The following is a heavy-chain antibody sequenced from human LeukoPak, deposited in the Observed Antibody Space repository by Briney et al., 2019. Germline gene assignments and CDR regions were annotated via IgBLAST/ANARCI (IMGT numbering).Heavy chain of an antibody. CDR2: INPNSGGT. CDR1: GYTFTGYY. J-gene: IGHJ4*02. CDR3: ARVRISRMGFDY. Sequence: ASVKVSCKASGYTFTGYYMHWVRQAPGQGLEWMGWINPNSGGTNYAQKFQGRVTMTRDTSISTAYMELSRLRSDDTAVYYCARVRISRMGFDYWGQGTLVTVSP. V-gene: IGHV1-2*02.